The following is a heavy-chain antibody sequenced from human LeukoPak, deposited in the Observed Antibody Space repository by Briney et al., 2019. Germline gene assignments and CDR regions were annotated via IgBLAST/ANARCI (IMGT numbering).Heavy chain of an antibody. CDR3: ARDPGSGYYYDY. D-gene: IGHD3-22*01. V-gene: IGHV1-2*06. CDR1: GYIFTNYG. Sequence: ASVKVSCKASGYIFTNYGITWVRRAPGQGLEWMGRINPNSGGTNYAQKFQGRVTMTRDTSISTAYMELSRLRSDDTAVYYCARDPGSGYYYDYWGQGTLVTVSS. J-gene: IGHJ4*02. CDR2: INPNSGGT.